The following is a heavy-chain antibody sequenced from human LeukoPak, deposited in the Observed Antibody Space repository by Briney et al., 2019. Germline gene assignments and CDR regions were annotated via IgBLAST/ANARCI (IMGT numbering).Heavy chain of an antibody. CDR1: GFTFSDYY. CDR3: ARVGQYSYGFLYYYYYMDV. CDR2: ISSSGSTI. Sequence: PGGSLRLSCAASGFTFSDYYMSWIRQAPGKGLEWVSYISSSGSTIYYADCVKGRFTISRDNAKNSLYLQMNSLRAEDTAVYYCARVGQYSYGFLYYYYYMDVWGKGTTVTVSS. J-gene: IGHJ6*03. D-gene: IGHD5-18*01. V-gene: IGHV3-11*04.